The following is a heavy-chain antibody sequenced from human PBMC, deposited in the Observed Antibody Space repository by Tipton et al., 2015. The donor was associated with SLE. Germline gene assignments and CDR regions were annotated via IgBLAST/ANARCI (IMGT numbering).Heavy chain of an antibody. CDR1: RFTFDDYA. Sequence: SLRLSCAASRFTFDDYAMHWVRQAPGKGLEWVSCISWNSGSMGYADSVKGRFTISRDNAKNSLYLQMNSLRAEDTAVYYCARSWAAAGFFDYWGQGTLVSVSS. CDR2: ISWNSGSM. D-gene: IGHD6-13*01. J-gene: IGHJ4*02. CDR3: ARSWAAAGFFDY. V-gene: IGHV3-9*01.